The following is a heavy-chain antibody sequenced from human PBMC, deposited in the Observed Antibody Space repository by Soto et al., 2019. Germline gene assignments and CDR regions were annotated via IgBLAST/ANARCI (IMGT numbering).Heavy chain of an antibody. D-gene: IGHD3-16*01. V-gene: IGHV4-39*01. J-gene: IGHJ3*02. CDR3: VGGGDYDYVWGSSPAPAFDI. CDR1: GGSISSSSYY. Sequence: QLQLQESGPGLVKPSETLSLTCTVSGGSISSSSYYWGWIRQPPGKGLEWIGSIYYSGSTYYNPSLKSRVTISVDTSKNQFALKLSSVTAADTAVYYCVGGGDYDYVWGSSPAPAFDIWGQGTMVTVSS. CDR2: IYYSGST.